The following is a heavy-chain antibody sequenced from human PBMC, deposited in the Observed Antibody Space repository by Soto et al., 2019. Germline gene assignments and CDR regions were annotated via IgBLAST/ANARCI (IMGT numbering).Heavy chain of an antibody. V-gene: IGHV4-31*01. CDR2: IFYSGST. CDR1: GGSIKSGGYY. J-gene: IGHJ4*02. D-gene: IGHD6-13*01. Sequence: QVQLQESGPGLVKPSQTLSLICTVSGGSIKSGGYYWNWIRQHPGKGLEWIGYIFYSGSTYYNPFLRRLVTISAHTAENQLFLNLSSVTAEDTAVYFCAIVYRQSGYSSSWVFAYWGQGTLVNVSS. CDR3: AIVYRQSGYSSSWVFAY.